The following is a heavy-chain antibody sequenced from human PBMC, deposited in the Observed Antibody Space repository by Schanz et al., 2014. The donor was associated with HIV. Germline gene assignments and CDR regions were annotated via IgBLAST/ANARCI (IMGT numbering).Heavy chain of an antibody. CDR2: ISYDGIKK. V-gene: IGHV3-30*03. D-gene: IGHD3-9*01. CDR3: AREAYDISTGYYNPVLGY. CDR1: GFSFDTFG. Sequence: QVQLVESGGGVVQPGRSLRLSCAGSGFSFDTFGIHWVRQAPGKGLEWLAVISYDGIKKNFADSVRGRFTISRDNSKSTLYLQVKRLRPEDRAVYYCAREAYDISTGYYNPVLGYWGQGTLVTVSS. J-gene: IGHJ4*02.